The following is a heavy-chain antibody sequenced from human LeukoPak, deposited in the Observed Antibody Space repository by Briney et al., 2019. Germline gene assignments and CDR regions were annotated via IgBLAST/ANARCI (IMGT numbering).Heavy chain of an antibody. CDR3: AKDPLGFCTRATCRYLDS. CDR1: GFTFSNYG. Sequence: PGGSLRLSCAASGFTFSNYGMHWVRQAPGKGLEWVAFIWYDGGNKYYVDSVKGRFTISRDNSENTLFLQMSSLRTEDTAVYYCAKDPLGFCTRATCRYLDSWGQGTLVTVSS. D-gene: IGHD2-8*01. J-gene: IGHJ4*02. CDR2: IWYDGGNK. V-gene: IGHV3-30*02.